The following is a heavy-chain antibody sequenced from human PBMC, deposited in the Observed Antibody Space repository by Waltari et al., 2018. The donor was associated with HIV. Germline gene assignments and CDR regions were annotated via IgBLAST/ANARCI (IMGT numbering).Heavy chain of an antibody. D-gene: IGHD1-26*01. CDR1: GFTFSRYA. CDR2: ISYEGSNK. J-gene: IGHJ5*02. V-gene: IGHV3-30*04. Sequence: QVQLVESGGGVVQPGRSLRLSCAASGFTFSRYAMHWVRQAPGKGLEWVAVISYEGSNKYYADSVKGRFTISRDNSKNTLYLQMNSLRAEDTAVYYCARGEWELLFDPWGQGTLVTVSS. CDR3: ARGEWELLFDP.